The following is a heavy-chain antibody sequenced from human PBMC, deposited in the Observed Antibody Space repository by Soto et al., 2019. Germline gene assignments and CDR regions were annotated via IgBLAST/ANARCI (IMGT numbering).Heavy chain of an antibody. Sequence: GGSLRLSCATSGFTLSNYPMNWFRQAPGKGLEWVSSITVGGATFYADSVKGRFTISRDNYKNTLALQINHLRAEDATTYYCAKDHCNTDRCIWGPDYWGQGTQVTVSS. D-gene: IGHD2-15*01. V-gene: IGHV3-23*01. CDR1: GFTLSNYP. CDR2: ITVGGAT. CDR3: AKDHCNTDRCIWGPDY. J-gene: IGHJ4*02.